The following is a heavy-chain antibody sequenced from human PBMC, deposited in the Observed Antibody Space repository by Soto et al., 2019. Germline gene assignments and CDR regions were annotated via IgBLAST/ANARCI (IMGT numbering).Heavy chain of an antibody. J-gene: IGHJ6*03. CDR1: GGSISGHY. D-gene: IGHD3-16*01. CDR3: ARGPYYDLILNYYYMDV. Sequence: QVQLQESGPGLVKPSETLSLSCSVSGGSISGHYWSWVRQTPGKGLEWIGYVYYSGSTNYNPSLKSRVTNSADTSKNPFPLRLTSVTPADPAVYYCARGPYYDLILNYYYMDVWGKGTTVTVSS. CDR2: VYYSGST. V-gene: IGHV4-59*08.